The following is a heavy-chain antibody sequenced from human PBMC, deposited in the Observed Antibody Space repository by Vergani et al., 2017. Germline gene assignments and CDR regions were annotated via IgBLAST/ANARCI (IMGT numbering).Heavy chain of an antibody. D-gene: IGHD2-15*01. CDR3: ASKRGACRAAYCHSYDF. J-gene: IGHJ4*02. CDR2: MDYSGST. Sequence: QVHLQESGPGLVKPSETLSLTCTVPGDSVISTDYHWGWIRQPPGKGLEWIGSMDYSGSTSYNPSLESRISISFETPKNQFSLRLTSVTAADTAVYYCASKRGACRAAYCHSYDFWGPGTLVGVSS. V-gene: IGHV4-39*01. CDR1: GDSVISTDYH.